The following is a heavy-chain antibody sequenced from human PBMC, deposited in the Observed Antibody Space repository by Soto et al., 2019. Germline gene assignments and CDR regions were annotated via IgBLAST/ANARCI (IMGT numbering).Heavy chain of an antibody. V-gene: IGHV4-39*01. CDR3: ARRPEPRSAPFDY. CDR1: GGSISSSSYY. J-gene: IGHJ4*02. CDR2: IYYSGST. Sequence: SETLSLTCTVSGGSISSSSYYWGWIRQPPGKGLEWIGSIYYSGSTYYNPSLKSRVTISVDTSKNQFSLKLSSVTAADTAVYYCARRPEPRSAPFDYWGQGTLVPVSS.